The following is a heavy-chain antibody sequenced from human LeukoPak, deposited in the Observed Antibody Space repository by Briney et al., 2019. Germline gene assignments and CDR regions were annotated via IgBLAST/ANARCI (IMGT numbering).Heavy chain of an antibody. CDR2: LSSGGTT. D-gene: IGHD3-22*01. V-gene: IGHV3-53*01. CDR1: GFTVNSNY. CDR3: ARGGDGPGFYYDSSPSDAFDI. J-gene: IGHJ3*02. Sequence: GGSLRLSCAASGFTVNSNYVTWVRQAPGKGLEWVSVLSSGGTTYYADSVKGRFTISRDNSKNTIYLQMNSLRAEDTAVYYCARGGDGPGFYYDSSPSDAFDIWGQGTMVTVSS.